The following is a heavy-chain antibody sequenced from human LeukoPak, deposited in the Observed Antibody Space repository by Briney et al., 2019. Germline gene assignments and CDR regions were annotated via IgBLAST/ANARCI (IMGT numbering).Heavy chain of an antibody. Sequence: PGRSLRLSCVASGFPFDDYGMFWVRQTPGKGLEWISGISWNSGIIAYADSVKGRFTISRDNARNTLYLQMNSLRAEDTAVYYCARDRSGSQYYIDVWGKGATVTVSS. CDR3: ARDRSGSQYYIDV. CDR1: GFPFDDYG. D-gene: IGHD1-26*01. V-gene: IGHV3-9*01. J-gene: IGHJ6*03. CDR2: ISWNSGII.